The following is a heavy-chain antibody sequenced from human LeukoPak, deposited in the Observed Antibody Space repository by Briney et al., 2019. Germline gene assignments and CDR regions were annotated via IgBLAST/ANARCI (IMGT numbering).Heavy chain of an antibody. J-gene: IGHJ4*02. CDR2: ISYDGRNK. CDR1: GFTFSTYG. CDR3: AKDKGYYGSGSPDGYFHY. D-gene: IGHD3-10*01. Sequence: GGSLRLSCAASGFTFSTYGMHWVRQAPGKGLEWVAVISYDGRNKYYADSVKGRFTISRDNSKNTLYLQMNSLRAEDTAVYYCAKDKGYYGSGSPDGYFHYWGQGILVTVSS. V-gene: IGHV3-30*18.